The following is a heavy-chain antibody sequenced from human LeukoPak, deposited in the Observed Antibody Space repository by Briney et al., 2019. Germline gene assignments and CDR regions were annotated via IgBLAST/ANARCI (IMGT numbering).Heavy chain of an antibody. D-gene: IGHD4-17*01. CDR3: ARVGTTSYGMDV. CDR1: GVSFSGYY. V-gene: IGHV4-34*01. Sequence: PSETLSLTCAVYGVSFSGYYWSWIRQPPGKGLEWIGEINHSGSTNYNPSLKSRVTISVDTSKNQFSLKLSSVTAADTAVYYCARVGTTSYGMDVWGQGTTVTVSS. CDR2: INHSGST. J-gene: IGHJ6*02.